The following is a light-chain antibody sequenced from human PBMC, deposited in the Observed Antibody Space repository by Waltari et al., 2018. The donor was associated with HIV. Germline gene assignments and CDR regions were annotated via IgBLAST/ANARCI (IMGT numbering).Light chain of an antibody. J-gene: IGKJ4*01. CDR1: QSISTY. CDR3: QQNYTTPLT. V-gene: IGKV1-39*01. CDR2: AAS. Sequence: DIQMTQYPSSLSASVGDRVTITCRASQSISTYLNWYQQKPGKAPKHLIYAASKLQSGVSSRFSGSGSGTDFTLTISSLQPEDSATYYCQQNYTTPLTFGGGAKVEIK.